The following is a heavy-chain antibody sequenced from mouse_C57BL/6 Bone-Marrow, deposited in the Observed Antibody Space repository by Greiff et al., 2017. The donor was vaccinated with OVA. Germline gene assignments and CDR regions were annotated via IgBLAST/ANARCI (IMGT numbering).Heavy chain of an antibody. CDR3: TGKGLGVGYAMDY. CDR2: IRLKSDNYAT. J-gene: IGHJ4*01. V-gene: IGHV6-3*01. CDR1: GFTFSNYW. Sequence: EVKLMESGGGLVQPGGSMKLSCVASGFTFSNYWMNWVRQSPEKGLEWVAQIRLKSDNYATHYAESVKGRFTISRDDSKSSVYLQMNNLRAEDTGIYYCTGKGLGVGYAMDYWGQGTSVTVSS. D-gene: IGHD3-3*01.